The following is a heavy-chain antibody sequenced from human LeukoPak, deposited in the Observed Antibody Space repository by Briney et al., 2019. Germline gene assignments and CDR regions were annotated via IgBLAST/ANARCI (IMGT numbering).Heavy chain of an antibody. CDR1: GGTFSSYA. CDR3: ASAYGDYTSDIYYYGMDV. D-gene: IGHD4-17*01. J-gene: IGHJ6*04. CDR2: IIPIFGTA. Sequence: GASVTVSRKASGGTFSSYAISWVRQAPGQGLEWMGGIIPIFGTANYAQKFQGRVTITADESTSTAYMELSSLRSEDTAVYYCASAYGDYTSDIYYYGMDVWGKGTTVTVSS. V-gene: IGHV1-69*13.